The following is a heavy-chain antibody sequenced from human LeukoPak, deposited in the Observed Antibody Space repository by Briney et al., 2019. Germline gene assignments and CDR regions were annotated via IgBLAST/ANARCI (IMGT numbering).Heavy chain of an antibody. CDR1: GFTFSSYA. CDR3: AKDPHEYSSSWYFDY. CDR2: ITGSGGST. V-gene: IGHV3-23*01. Sequence: PGGSLRLSCAASGFTFSSYAMSWVRQAPGKGLEWVSTITGSGGSTYYADSVKGRFTISRDNSKNTLYLQMNSLRAEDTAVYYCAKDPHEYSSSWYFDYWGQGTLVTVSS. D-gene: IGHD6-13*01. J-gene: IGHJ4*02.